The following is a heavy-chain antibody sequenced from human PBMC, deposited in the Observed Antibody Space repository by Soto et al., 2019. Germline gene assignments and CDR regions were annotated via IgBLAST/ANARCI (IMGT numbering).Heavy chain of an antibody. Sequence: QVQLQESGPGLVKPSETLSLTCTVSGGSISSYYWSWIRQPPGKGLEWIGYIYYSGSTNYNPSLKSRVTISVDTSKKQFYLKLSSVSAADTAVYCWASWTTLTTERFETFDIGGQGTMVTVSS. CDR1: GGSISSYY. D-gene: IGHD4-17*01. CDR2: IYYSGST. V-gene: IGHV4-59*01. CDR3: ASWTTLTTERFETFDI. J-gene: IGHJ3*02.